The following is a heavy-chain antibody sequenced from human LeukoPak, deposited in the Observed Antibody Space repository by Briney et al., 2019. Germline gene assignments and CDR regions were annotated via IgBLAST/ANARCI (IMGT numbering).Heavy chain of an antibody. Sequence: SETLSLTCTVSGGSISSGDYYWSWIRQPPGKGLEWLGYIYYSGSTYYNPSLKSRVTISVETSKNQFSLKLSSVTAADTAVYYCARAGWEGTFDYWGQGTLVTVSS. CDR1: GGSISSGDYY. V-gene: IGHV4-30-4*08. CDR3: ARAGWEGTFDY. D-gene: IGHD1-26*01. J-gene: IGHJ4*02. CDR2: IYYSGST.